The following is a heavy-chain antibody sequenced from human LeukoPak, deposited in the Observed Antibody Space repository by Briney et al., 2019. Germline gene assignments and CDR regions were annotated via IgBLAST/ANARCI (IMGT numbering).Heavy chain of an antibody. V-gene: IGHV4-34*01. CDR2: ISHEGDS. CDR1: GVPLRGYY. Sequence: PSETLSLTCAVYGVPLRGYYWSWIRQSPEKGLEWIGEISHEGDSIYNPSLKSRLTLSVDMSKNQFSLKLRSVTAADTAVYYCARGRNYVSDYYFDVWGKGTTVIVSS. CDR3: ARGRNYVSDYYFDV. J-gene: IGHJ6*03. D-gene: IGHD1-7*01.